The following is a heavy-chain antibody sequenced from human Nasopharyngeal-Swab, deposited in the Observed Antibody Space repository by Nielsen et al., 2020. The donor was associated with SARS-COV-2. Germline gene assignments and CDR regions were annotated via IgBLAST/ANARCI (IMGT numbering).Heavy chain of an antibody. J-gene: IGHJ3*02. CDR1: GGTFSSYA. CDR2: IVPILGIA. V-gene: IGHV1-69*04. CDR3: ASGITGAAFDI. D-gene: IGHD1-14*01. Sequence: SVKVSCKASGGTFSSYAISWLRQAPGQGREWMGRIVPILGIANYAQKFQGRVTITADKSTSTAYMELSRLRSEDTAVYYCASGITGAAFDIWGQGTMVTVSS.